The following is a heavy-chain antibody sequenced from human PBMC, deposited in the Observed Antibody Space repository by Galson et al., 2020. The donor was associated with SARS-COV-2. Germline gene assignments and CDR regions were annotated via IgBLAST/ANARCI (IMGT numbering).Heavy chain of an antibody. CDR1: GFTFSSYG. CDR3: ARTLVYYYMDV. CDR2: IWYDGSNK. J-gene: IGHJ6*03. V-gene: IGHV3-33*01. D-gene: IGHD6-13*01. Sequence: GGSLRLSCAASGFTFSSYGMHWVRQAPGKGLEWVAVIWYDGSNKYYADSVKGRFTISRDNSKNTLYLQMNSLRAEDTAVYYCARTLVYYYMDVWGKETTVTISS.